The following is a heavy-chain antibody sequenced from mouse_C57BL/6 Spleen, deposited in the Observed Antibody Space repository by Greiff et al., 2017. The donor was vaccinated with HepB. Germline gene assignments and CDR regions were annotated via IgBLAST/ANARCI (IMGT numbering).Heavy chain of an antibody. D-gene: IGHD1-1*01. CDR3: ARDHYYGSSEYFDV. V-gene: IGHV5-4*01. J-gene: IGHJ1*03. CDR2: ISDGGSYT. Sequence: EVMLVESGGGLVKPGGSLKLSCAASGFTFSSYAMSWVRQTPEKRLEWVATISDGGSYTYYPDNVKGRFTSSRDNAKNNLYLQMSHLKSEDTAMYYCARDHYYGSSEYFDVWGTGTTVTVSS. CDR1: GFTFSSYA.